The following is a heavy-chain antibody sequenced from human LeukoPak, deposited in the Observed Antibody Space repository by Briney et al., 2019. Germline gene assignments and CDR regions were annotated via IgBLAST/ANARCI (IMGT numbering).Heavy chain of an antibody. CDR1: GDRVSSNSAA. CDR3: ARDNRELSSSSWEYYFDY. V-gene: IGHV6-1*01. Sequence: SQTLSLTCAISGDRVSSNSAAWNWIRQSPSRGLEWLGRTYYRSEWYNDYAVSAKSRITISPDTSKKQFSLQLNSVTPEDTAVYYCARDNRELSSSSWEYYFDYWGQGTLVTVSS. D-gene: IGHD6-13*01. J-gene: IGHJ4*02. CDR2: TYYRSEWYN.